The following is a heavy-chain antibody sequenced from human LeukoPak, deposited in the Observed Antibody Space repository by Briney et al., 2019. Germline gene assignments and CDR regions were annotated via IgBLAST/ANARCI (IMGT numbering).Heavy chain of an antibody. J-gene: IGHJ4*02. D-gene: IGHD2-2*02. CDR3: ARGGGCSDTSCYNFDY. V-gene: IGHV4-59*12. Sequence: SETLSLTCTVSGGSISSYYWSWIRQPPGKGLEWIGYIYYSGSTNYSPSLKSRVTMSVDTSKNQFSLQLRSLTAADTAVYYCARGGGCSDTSCYNFDYWGQGTLVTVSS. CDR1: GGSISSYY. CDR2: IYYSGST.